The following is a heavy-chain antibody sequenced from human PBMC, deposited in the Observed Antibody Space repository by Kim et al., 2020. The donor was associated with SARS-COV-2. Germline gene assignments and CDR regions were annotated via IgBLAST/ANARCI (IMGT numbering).Heavy chain of an antibody. Sequence: GESLKISCKGSGYSFTSYWISWVRQMPGKGLEWMGRIDPSDSYTNYSPSFQGHVTISADKSISTAYLQWSSLKASDTAMYYCALSRGVVAATSPDYWGQGTLVTVSS. CDR2: IDPSDSYT. V-gene: IGHV5-10-1*01. CDR1: GYSFTSYW. CDR3: ALSRGVVAATSPDY. D-gene: IGHD2-15*01. J-gene: IGHJ4*02.